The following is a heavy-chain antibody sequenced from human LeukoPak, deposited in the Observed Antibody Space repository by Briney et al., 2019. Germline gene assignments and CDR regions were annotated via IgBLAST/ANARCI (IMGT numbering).Heavy chain of an antibody. CDR1: GGSISSGDRY. V-gene: IGHV4-30-4*01. J-gene: IGHJ4*02. Sequence: TLSLTCTVSGGSISSGDRYWGWLRQSPGTGLEWIGYIYSTGNTYYNPSLKSRVIISVDTSKNQFSLELNSVTAADTAVYYCARDSYSYGYGGFDYWGQGILVTVSS. D-gene: IGHD5-18*01. CDR2: IYSTGNT. CDR3: ARDSYSYGYGGFDY.